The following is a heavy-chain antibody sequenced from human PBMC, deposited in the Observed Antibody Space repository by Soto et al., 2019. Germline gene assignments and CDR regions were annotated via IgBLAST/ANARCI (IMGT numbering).Heavy chain of an antibody. J-gene: IGHJ4*02. CDR2: IHNSGST. Sequence: QPQLQESGPGLVNPSETLSLTCTVSGGPASSCCNYWGWVRQPPGKGLEWIGSIHNSGSTSYNPSLRSRVIISVDTPKNQFSLTLTSVTAADTAVYYCARGLSSPSATGIWGQGILVTVSS. D-gene: IGHD6-6*01. CDR3: ARGLSSPSATGI. V-gene: IGHV4-39*01. CDR1: GGPASSCCNY.